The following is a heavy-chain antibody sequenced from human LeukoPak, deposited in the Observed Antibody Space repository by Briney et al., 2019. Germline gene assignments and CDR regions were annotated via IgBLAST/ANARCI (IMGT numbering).Heavy chain of an antibody. V-gene: IGHV4-61*02. D-gene: IGHD3-22*01. CDR1: GGSISSGSYY. CDR2: IYTSGST. J-gene: IGHJ4*02. Sequence: SQTLSLTCTVSGGSISSGSYYWSWIRQPAGKGLEWIGRIYTSGSTNNNPSLKSRVTISVDTSKNQFSLKLSSVTAADTAVYYCATTPAYYYDSSGYYADYWGQGTLVTVSS. CDR3: ATTPAYYYDSSGYYADY.